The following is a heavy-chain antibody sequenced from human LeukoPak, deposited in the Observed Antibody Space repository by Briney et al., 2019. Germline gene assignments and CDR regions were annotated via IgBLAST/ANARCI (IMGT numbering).Heavy chain of an antibody. J-gene: IGHJ5*02. CDR2: IYTSGST. V-gene: IGHV4-61*02. Sequence: SETLSLTCTVSGGSISSGSYYWSWIRQPAGKGLEWIGRIYTSGSTNYNPSLKSRVTISVDTSKNQFSLKLSSVTATDTAVYYCARDATHHTFGGIGFDPWGQGTLVTVSS. CDR3: ARDATHHTFGGIGFDP. D-gene: IGHD3-16*01. CDR1: GGSISSGSYY.